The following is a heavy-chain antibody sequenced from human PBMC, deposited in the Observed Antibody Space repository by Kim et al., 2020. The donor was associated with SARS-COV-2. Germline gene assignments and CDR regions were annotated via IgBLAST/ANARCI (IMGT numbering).Heavy chain of an antibody. CDR3: ARRGHPPGIYGMDV. Sequence: PSFQGQVTIPADKSISTAYLKWSSLKASDTAMYYCARRGHPPGIYGMDVWGQGTTVTVSS. J-gene: IGHJ6*02. D-gene: IGHD3-10*01. V-gene: IGHV5-51*01.